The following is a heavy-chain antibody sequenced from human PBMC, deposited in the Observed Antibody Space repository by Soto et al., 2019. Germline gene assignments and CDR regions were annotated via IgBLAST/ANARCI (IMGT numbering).Heavy chain of an antibody. D-gene: IGHD6-25*01. CDR1: GFTFSSYA. J-gene: IGHJ4*02. CDR3: ARDPYGSEPQCHFDY. V-gene: IGHV3-23*01. CDR2: ISGSGGRT. Sequence: GGSLRLSCAASGFTFSSYAMSWVRQAPGKGLEWVSAISGSGGRTYYADSVKGRFTISRDNSKNTLYLQMNSLRAEDTAVYYCARDPYGSEPQCHFDYWGQGTLVTVSS.